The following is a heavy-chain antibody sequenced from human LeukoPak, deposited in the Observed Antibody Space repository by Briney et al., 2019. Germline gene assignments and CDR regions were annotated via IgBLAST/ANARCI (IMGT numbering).Heavy chain of an antibody. CDR3: AKGSYYDSSGPPTY. CDR2: ISSSSSYI. Sequence: GGSLRLSCAASGFTFSSYSMNWVRQAPGKGLEWVSSISSSSSYIYYADSVKGRFTISRDNAKNSLYLQMNSLRAEDTAVYYCAKGSYYDSSGPPTYWGQGTLVTVSS. V-gene: IGHV3-21*01. J-gene: IGHJ4*02. D-gene: IGHD3-22*01. CDR1: GFTFSSYS.